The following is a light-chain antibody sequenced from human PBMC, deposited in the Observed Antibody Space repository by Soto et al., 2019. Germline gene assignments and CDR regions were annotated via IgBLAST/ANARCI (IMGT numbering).Light chain of an antibody. J-gene: IGLJ2*01. CDR2: EVS. Sequence: QSALTQPPSVSGSPGQSVTISCTGTSSDVGSYNRVSWYQQPPGTAPKLMIYEVSNRPSGVPDRISGSKSCNTASLTISGLQAEDEADYYCSSFTSSSTVVFGGGTQLTVL. CDR3: SSFTSSSTVV. V-gene: IGLV2-18*02. CDR1: SSDVGSYNR.